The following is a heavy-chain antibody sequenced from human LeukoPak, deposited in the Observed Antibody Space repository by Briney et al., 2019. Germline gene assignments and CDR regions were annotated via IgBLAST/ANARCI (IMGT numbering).Heavy chain of an antibody. CDR2: ISWEGGST. J-gene: IGHJ4*02. CDR1: GFTFEDYT. D-gene: IGHD3-3*01. CDR3: AKHLGRNKLFGVDSDY. Sequence: PGGTLRLSCAASGFTFEDYTMHWVRQAPGKGLEWVSVISWEGGSTFYADSVKGRFTISRDNTKNSLYLQMNSLTTEDTALYYCAKHLGRNKLFGVDSDYWGQGTLVTVSS. V-gene: IGHV3-43*01.